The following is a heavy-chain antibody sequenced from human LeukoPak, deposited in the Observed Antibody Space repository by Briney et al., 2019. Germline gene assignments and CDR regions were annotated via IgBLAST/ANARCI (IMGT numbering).Heavy chain of an antibody. J-gene: IGHJ3*02. CDR3: AREGVRGSQALDAFDI. D-gene: IGHD3-10*01. CDR1: GFTFSSYG. Sequence: QPGGSLRLSCAASGFTFSSYGMHWVRQAPGKGLEWVAVIWYDGSDKYYGDSVKGRFTISRDNSKNTLYLQMNSLRAEDTAVYFCAREGVRGSQALDAFDIWGQGTMVTVSS. V-gene: IGHV3-33*01. CDR2: IWYDGSDK.